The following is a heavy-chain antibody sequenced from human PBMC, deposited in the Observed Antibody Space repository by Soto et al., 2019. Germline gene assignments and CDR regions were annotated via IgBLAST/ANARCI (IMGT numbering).Heavy chain of an antibody. Sequence: QLQLQESGPGLVKPSETLSLTCTVSGGSISSSSYYWGWIRQPPGKGLEWIGSIYYRGSTYYNPSLKSRVSISVDTSKNQFSLKLSFVTAADTAVYYCARQRGEGAFEIWGQGTMVTVSS. D-gene: IGHD3-10*01. CDR1: GGSISSSSYY. CDR3: ARQRGEGAFEI. CDR2: IYYRGST. J-gene: IGHJ3*02. V-gene: IGHV4-39*01.